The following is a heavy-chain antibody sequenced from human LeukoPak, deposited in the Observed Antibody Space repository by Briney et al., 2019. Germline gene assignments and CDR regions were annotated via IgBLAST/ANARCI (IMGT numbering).Heavy chain of an antibody. CDR1: GGTFSSYA. J-gene: IGHJ5*02. CDR2: ISAYNGNT. V-gene: IGHV1-18*01. D-gene: IGHD6-13*01. CDR3: ARDDSSSWYSSRTKNWFDP. Sequence: GASVKVSCKASGGTFSSYAISWVRQAPGQGLEWMGWISAYNGNTNYAQKLQGRVTMTTDTSTSTAYMELRSLRSDDTAVYYCARDDSSSWYSSRTKNWFDPWGQGTLVTVSS.